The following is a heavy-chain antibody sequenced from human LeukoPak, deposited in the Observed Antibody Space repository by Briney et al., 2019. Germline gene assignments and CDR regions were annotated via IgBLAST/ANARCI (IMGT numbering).Heavy chain of an antibody. D-gene: IGHD2-2*01. CDR2: ISGNGGST. CDR1: GFTFNSYA. V-gene: IGHV3-23*01. CDR3: AKDLRVIVVTYYMDV. J-gene: IGHJ6*03. Sequence: GGSLRLSCAASGFTFNSYAMTWVRQAPGKGREWVSSISGNGGSTYYTDSVKGRFTISRDNSKNTLYLQMNSLRAEDTAAYYCAKDLRVIVVTYYMDVWGKGTTVTVSS.